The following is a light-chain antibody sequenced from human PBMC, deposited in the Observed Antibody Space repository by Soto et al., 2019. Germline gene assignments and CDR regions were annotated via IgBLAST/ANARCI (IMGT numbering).Light chain of an antibody. CDR1: SSDVGGSNF. CDR3: NSFRVSHLYV. J-gene: IGLJ1*01. CDR2: DVA. Sequence: QSVLTQPASVSDSPGQSITISCTGTSSDVGGSNFVSWYQQHPGKPPKLIIYDVANRPSGVSNRFSGSKSGSTASLIISRLQTEDEADYYCNSFRVSHLYVFGTGTKVTVL. V-gene: IGLV2-14*03.